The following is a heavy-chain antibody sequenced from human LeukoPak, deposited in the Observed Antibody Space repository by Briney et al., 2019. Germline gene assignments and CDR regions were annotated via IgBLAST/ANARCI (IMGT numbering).Heavy chain of an antibody. J-gene: IGHJ4*02. CDR1: GFTFSNYA. CDR3: ARDSRPFDY. CDR2: ISSISSTI. Sequence: PGGSLRLSCAASGFTFSNYAMNWVRQAPGKGLEGVAFISSISSTIYYADPVKGRFTISRDNAKNSLYLQMNSLKAEDTAVYYCARDSRPFDYWGQGTLVTVSS. V-gene: IGHV3-48*01.